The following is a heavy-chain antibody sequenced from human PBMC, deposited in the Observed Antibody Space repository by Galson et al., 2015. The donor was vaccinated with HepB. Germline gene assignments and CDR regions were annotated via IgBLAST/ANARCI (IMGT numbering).Heavy chain of an antibody. CDR3: ARDYYGSGSYRFDY. CDR2: IIPILTIT. J-gene: IGHJ4*02. CDR1: GGTFSTYA. Sequence: SVKVSCKASGGTFSTYAISWVRQAPGQGLEWMGRIIPILTITNYAQKFQGRVTITADKSTSTAHMELRSLRSEDTAVYYCARDYYGSGSYRFDYWGQGTLVTVSS. V-gene: IGHV1-69*04. D-gene: IGHD3-10*01.